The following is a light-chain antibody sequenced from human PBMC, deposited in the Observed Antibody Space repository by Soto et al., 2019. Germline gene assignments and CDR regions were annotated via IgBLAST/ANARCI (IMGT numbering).Light chain of an antibody. V-gene: IGKV1-9*01. Sequence: DIQLTQSPSFLSAAVGDRVTITCRAIQGISSYLSWYQQKPGKAPKLLIDAASTLQSGVPSRFSGSGSGTEFTLTISSLQPEDFATYYCQQLNSYPITFGQGKRLEIK. CDR2: AAS. CDR1: QGISSY. J-gene: IGKJ5*01. CDR3: QQLNSYPIT.